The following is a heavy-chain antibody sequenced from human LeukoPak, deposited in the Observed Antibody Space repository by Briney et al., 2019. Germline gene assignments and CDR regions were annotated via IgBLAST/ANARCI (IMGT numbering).Heavy chain of an antibody. CDR3: ASLTVVRGVGDFDI. Sequence: SDTLSLTCTVSGGSISSSGYYWGWIRQPPGKGLEWIGSIYYSGNTYYNSSLKSRVTISVDTSKNQLSLKLSSVTAADTAVYYCASLTVVRGVGDFDIWGQGTMVTVSS. V-gene: IGHV4-39*01. D-gene: IGHD3-10*01. CDR2: IYYSGNT. CDR1: GGSISSSGYY. J-gene: IGHJ3*02.